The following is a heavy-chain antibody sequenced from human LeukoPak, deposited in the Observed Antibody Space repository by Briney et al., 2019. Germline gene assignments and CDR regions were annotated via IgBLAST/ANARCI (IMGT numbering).Heavy chain of an antibody. CDR1: GFTLSSYW. CDR2: IKQDGSEK. J-gene: IGHJ5*01. D-gene: IGHD3-3*01. CDR3: ASGGRFLEWFDY. V-gene: IGHV3-7*01. Sequence: GGSLRLSCAASGFTLSSYWMSWVRQAPGKGLEWVANIKQDGSEKYYVDSVKGRFTISRDNAKNSLYLQMNSLRAEDTAVYYCASGGRFLEWFDYWGQGNMVTVSS.